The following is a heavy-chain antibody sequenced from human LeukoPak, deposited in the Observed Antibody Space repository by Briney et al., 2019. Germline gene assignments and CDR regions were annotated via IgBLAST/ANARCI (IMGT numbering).Heavy chain of an antibody. J-gene: IGHJ3*02. V-gene: IGHV4-34*01. CDR2: INHSGGT. CDR3: ARDGYYYDSSGYYAFDI. Sequence: SETLSLTCAVYGGSFSGYYWSWIRQPPGKGLEWIGEINHSGGTKYNPSLKSRVTISVDTSKNQFSLKLSSVTAADTAVYYCARDGYYYDSSGYYAFDIWGQGTMVTVSS. D-gene: IGHD3-22*01. CDR1: GGSFSGYY.